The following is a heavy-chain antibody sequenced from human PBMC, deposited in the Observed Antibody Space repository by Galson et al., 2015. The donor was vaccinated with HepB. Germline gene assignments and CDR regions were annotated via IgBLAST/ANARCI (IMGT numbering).Heavy chain of an antibody. CDR2: IKQDGSEE. V-gene: IGHV3-7*03. D-gene: IGHD6-19*01. CDR1: GFTFSSYW. J-gene: IGHJ6*03. Sequence: SLRLSCAASGFTFSSYWMSWVRQAPGKGLEWVANIKQDGSEEYYVDSVKGRFTISRDNAKNSLYPQMNSLRAEDTAVYYCARDGAISGWSNYYYMDVWAKGPRSPSP. CDR3: ARDGAISGWSNYYYMDV.